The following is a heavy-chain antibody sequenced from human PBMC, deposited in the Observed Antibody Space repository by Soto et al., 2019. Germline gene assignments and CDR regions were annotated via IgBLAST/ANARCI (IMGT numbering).Heavy chain of an antibody. Sequence: PGGSLRLSCAASGITFIYAWMDWVRQAPGKRLEWVGRIKSQASGGTIDYAAPVKGRFTISRDDSKNTVYLQMDSLKTEDTAVYYCTRLLSLAHPYSYLWGQGTQVTVSS. CDR1: GITFIYAW. D-gene: IGHD2-21*01. J-gene: IGHJ4*02. CDR2: IKSQASGGTI. CDR3: TRLLSLAHPYSYL. V-gene: IGHV3-15*07.